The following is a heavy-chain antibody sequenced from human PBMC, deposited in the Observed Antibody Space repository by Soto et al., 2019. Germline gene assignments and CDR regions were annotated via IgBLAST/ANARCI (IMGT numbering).Heavy chain of an antibody. V-gene: IGHV3-21*01. D-gene: IGHD1-26*01. CDR3: ARGGAGAYRGAFDI. CDR2: ISSSSSYI. J-gene: IGHJ3*02. CDR1: GFTFSSYS. Sequence: GGSLRLSCAASGFTFSSYSMNWVRQAPGKGLEWVSSISSSSSYIYYADSVKGRFTISRDNAKNSLYLQMNSLRAEDTAVYYCARGGAGAYRGAFDIWDQGTMVTVSS.